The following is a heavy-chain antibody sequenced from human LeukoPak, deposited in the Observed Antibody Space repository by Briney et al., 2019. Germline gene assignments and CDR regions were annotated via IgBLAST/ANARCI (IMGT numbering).Heavy chain of an antibody. CDR3: AGVVPNWGAHDAFDI. D-gene: IGHD7-27*01. CDR1: GGSISSYY. CDR2: IYYSGST. Sequence: PSETLSLTCTVSGGSISSYYWSWIRQPPGKGLEWIGYIYYSGSTNYNPSLKSRVTISVDTSKNQFSLKLSSVTAADTAVYYCAGVVPNWGAHDAFDIWGQGTMVTVSS. J-gene: IGHJ3*02. V-gene: IGHV4-59*01.